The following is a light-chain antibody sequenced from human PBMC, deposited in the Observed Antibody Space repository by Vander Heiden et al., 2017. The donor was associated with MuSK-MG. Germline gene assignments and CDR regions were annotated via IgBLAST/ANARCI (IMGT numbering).Light chain of an antibody. CDR1: QSISNY. V-gene: IGKV1-39*01. Sequence: PSSLSASVGGRVTISCRASQSISNYLNWYQQRPGKVPKLLIYGASNLQSGVPSRFSGSGSGTDFTLTISRLQPEDVATYYCQQTDSAPSTFGQGTKLEIK. J-gene: IGKJ2*02. CDR3: QQTDSAPST. CDR2: GAS.